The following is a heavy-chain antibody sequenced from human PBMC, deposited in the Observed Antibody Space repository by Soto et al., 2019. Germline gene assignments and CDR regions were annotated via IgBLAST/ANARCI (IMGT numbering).Heavy chain of an antibody. CDR3: GRGRSGELVVFY. D-gene: IGHD1-7*01. CDR2: ISPKSGGT. Sequence: QVQLVQSGAEVKESGASVKVSCKASGYTFTGYYIHWVRQAPGQGLEWVGEISPKSGGTRYAQKFQGRVTMTKDTSSTPVYMELSNLSPDDTAVYYCGRGRSGELVVFYWGQGTLVTVHS. J-gene: IGHJ4*02. CDR1: GYTFTGYY. V-gene: IGHV1-2*02.